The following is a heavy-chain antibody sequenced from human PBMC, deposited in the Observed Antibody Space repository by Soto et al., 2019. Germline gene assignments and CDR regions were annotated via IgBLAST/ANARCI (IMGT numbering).Heavy chain of an antibody. J-gene: IGHJ4*02. D-gene: IGHD1-1*01. CDR2: ISSSLGHT. V-gene: IGHV3-11*03. CDR3: AANWNFGLNF. Sequence: GGSLRLSCVASGFDFSDFHISWVRQAPGKGLEWISYISSSLGHTDYAESVKGRFAISRDNAKSSVFLEMSDLRSDDTAVYYCAANWNFGLNFWGQGTLVTVSS. CDR1: GFDFSDFH.